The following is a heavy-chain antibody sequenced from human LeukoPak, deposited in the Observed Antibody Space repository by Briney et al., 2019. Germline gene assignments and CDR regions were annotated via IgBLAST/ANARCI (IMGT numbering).Heavy chain of an antibody. CDR1: GGSISSYY. CDR2: IYTSGST. CDR3: ARALRNYEVLEYYYYYMDV. D-gene: IGHD3-3*01. Sequence: PSETLSLTCTVSGGSISSYYWSWVRQPAGKGLEWIGRIYTSGSTNYNPSLKSRVTMSVDTSKNQFSLKLSSVTAADTAVYYCARALRNYEVLEYYYYYMDVWGKGTTVTVSS. J-gene: IGHJ6*03. V-gene: IGHV4-4*07.